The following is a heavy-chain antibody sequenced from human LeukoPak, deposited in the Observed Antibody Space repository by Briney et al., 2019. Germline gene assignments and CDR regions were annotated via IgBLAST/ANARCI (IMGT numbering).Heavy chain of an antibody. CDR1: GGSISSYY. V-gene: IGHV4-4*09. Sequence: SETLSLTCTVSGGSISSYYWSWIRQPPGKGLEWIGYIYTSGSTNYNPSLKSRVTISVDTSKNQFSLKLSSVAAADTAVYYCARQGGHDSSGYYPTYNWFDPWGQGTLVTVSS. J-gene: IGHJ5*02. CDR2: IYTSGST. CDR3: ARQGGHDSSGYYPTYNWFDP. D-gene: IGHD3-22*01.